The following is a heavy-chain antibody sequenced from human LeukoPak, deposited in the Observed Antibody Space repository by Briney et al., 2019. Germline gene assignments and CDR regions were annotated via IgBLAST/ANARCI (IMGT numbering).Heavy chain of an antibody. D-gene: IGHD4-11*01. CDR2: IYYSGST. Sequence: PSETLSLTCTVSGGSFRTYYWTWIRQPPGKGLEWIAYIYYSGSTNYNPSLKSRATISLDTSQNQFSLKLSSVTAADTAVYYCARQGPLTTAVTTRTNPFDYWGQGTLVTVSS. CDR3: ARQGPLTTAVTTRTNPFDY. J-gene: IGHJ4*02. V-gene: IGHV4-59*08. CDR1: GGSFRTYY.